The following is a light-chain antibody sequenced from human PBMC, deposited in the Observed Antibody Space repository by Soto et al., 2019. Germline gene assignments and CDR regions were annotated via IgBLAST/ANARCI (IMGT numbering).Light chain of an antibody. J-gene: IGKJ1*01. CDR3: QQYGSSRT. V-gene: IGKV3-20*01. CDR1: QSVSSSY. Sequence: EIVLTQSPGTLSLSPGERATPSCRASQSVSSSYLAWYQQKPGQAPRLLIYGASSRATGIPDRFSGSGSGPDFTLTISRLEPEDFAVYYCQQYGSSRTFGQGTKVEIK. CDR2: GAS.